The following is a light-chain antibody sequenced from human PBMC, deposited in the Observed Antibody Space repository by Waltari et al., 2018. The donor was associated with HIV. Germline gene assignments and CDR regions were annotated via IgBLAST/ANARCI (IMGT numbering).Light chain of an antibody. Sequence: QSLLTQPAPWAGTLGLRVTTPGSRSNSTVASKEVYLFQQLPGTAPNPLSYRPNRRRSGVPDRFSGSKSGHSGSLAISGLRSDDEADYYCAAWDDTLSSYVFGTGTTVTV. CDR3: AAWDDTLSSYV. CDR2: RPN. J-gene: IGLJ1*01. V-gene: IGLV1-47*01. CDR1: NSTVASKE.